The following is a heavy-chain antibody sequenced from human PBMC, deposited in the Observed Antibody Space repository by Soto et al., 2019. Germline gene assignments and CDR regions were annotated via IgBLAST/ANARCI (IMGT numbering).Heavy chain of an antibody. J-gene: IGHJ4*02. Sequence: QLQLQESGPGLVKPSETLSLTCIVSGGSITRNNHYWGWIRQSPGKGLEWIGSILYSGSTNYNPSIKSRVTLSVETSKNQFSLKMSSVTAADTALYYCARLGSSGWHQGSYFDYWGQGTLVTVSS. D-gene: IGHD6-19*01. V-gene: IGHV4-39*01. CDR2: ILYSGST. CDR1: GGSITRNNHY. CDR3: ARLGSSGWHQGSYFDY.